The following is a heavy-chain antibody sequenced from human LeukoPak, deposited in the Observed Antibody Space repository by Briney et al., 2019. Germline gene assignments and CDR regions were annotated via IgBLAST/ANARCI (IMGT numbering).Heavy chain of an antibody. CDR3: ARDAMLCEGYCSRTSCHGFAFDI. CDR2: INWNGGST. CDR1: GFTFDDYG. Sequence: PGGSLRLSCAASGFTFDDYGMSWVRQAPGKGLEWVSGINWNGGSTGYADSVKGRFTIFRDNAKNSLYLQMNSLRAEDTALYYCARDAMLCEGYCSRTSCHGFAFDIRGQGTMVTVSS. D-gene: IGHD2-2*01. V-gene: IGHV3-20*04. J-gene: IGHJ3*02.